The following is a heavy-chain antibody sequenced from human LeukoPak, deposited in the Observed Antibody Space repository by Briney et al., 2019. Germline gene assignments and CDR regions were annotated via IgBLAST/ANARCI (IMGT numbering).Heavy chain of an antibody. CDR3: ARYFVYYDSSDAFDI. J-gene: IGHJ3*02. V-gene: IGHV3-7*01. Sequence: GGSLRLSCAASGFTFSSYGMHWVRQAPGKGLEWVANIKQDGSEKYYVDSVKGRFTISRDNAKNSLYLQMNSLRAEDTAVYYCARYFVYYDSSDAFDIWGQGTMVTVSS. D-gene: IGHD3-22*01. CDR1: GFTFSSYG. CDR2: IKQDGSEK.